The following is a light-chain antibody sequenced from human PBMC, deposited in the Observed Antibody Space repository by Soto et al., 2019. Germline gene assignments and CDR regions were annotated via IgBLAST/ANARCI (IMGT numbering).Light chain of an antibody. CDR1: SSDVGGYNY. V-gene: IGLV2-14*01. J-gene: IGLJ1*01. Sequence: QSVLTQPASGSGSPGQSITSSCTGASSDVGGYNYVSWYQQHPGKAPKLMIYDVSNRPSGVSNRFSGSKSGNTASLTISGLQAEDEADYYCSSYTSSSTRVLGTGTKVTVL. CDR3: SSYTSSSTRV. CDR2: DVS.